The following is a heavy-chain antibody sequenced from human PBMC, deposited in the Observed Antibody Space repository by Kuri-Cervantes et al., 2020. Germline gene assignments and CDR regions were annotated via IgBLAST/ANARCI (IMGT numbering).Heavy chain of an antibody. J-gene: IGHJ4*02. Sequence: SETLSLTCAVSGGSISSGGYSWSWIRQPPGKGLEWIGYIYHSGGTYYNPSLKSRVTISVDTSKNQFSLKLSSVTAADTAVYYCARLLKGYCYFDYWGQGTLVTVSS. CDR3: ARLLKGYCYFDY. V-gene: IGHV4-30-2*01. CDR1: GGSISSGGYS. D-gene: IGHD2-15*01. CDR2: IYHSGGT.